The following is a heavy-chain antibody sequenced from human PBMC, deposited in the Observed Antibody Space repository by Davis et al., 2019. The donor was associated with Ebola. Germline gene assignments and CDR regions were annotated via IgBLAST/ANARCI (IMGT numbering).Heavy chain of an antibody. V-gene: IGHV1-69*04. J-gene: IGHJ4*02. CDR3: ARDIEYSYGGLIH. Sequence: SVKVSCKASGGTFSSYAISWVRQAPGQGLEWMGRIIPILGIANYAQKFQGRVTITADKSTSTAYMELSSLRSEDTAVYYCARDIEYSYGGLIHWGQGTLVTVSS. CDR1: GGTFSSYA. CDR2: IIPILGIA. D-gene: IGHD5-18*01.